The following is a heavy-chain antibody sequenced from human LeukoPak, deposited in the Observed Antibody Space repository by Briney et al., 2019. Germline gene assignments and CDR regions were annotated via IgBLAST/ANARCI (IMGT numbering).Heavy chain of an antibody. CDR2: IRYDGSNK. V-gene: IGHV3-30*02. J-gene: IGHJ4*02. Sequence: GGSLRLSCAASGFTFSSYGMHWVRQAPGKGLEWVAFIRYDGSNKYYADSVKGRFTISRDNSKNTLYLQMNSLRAEDTAVYYCASNSIYSSSWYVASYDYWGQGTLVTVSS. D-gene: IGHD6-13*01. CDR3: ASNSIYSSSWYVASYDY. CDR1: GFTFSSYG.